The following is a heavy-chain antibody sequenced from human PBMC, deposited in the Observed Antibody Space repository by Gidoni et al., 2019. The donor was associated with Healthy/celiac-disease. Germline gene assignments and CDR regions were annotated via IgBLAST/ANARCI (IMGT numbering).Heavy chain of an antibody. D-gene: IGHD6-19*01. CDR3: AHRGLRGVAGNNWFDP. CDR2: IYWDDDK. CDR1: GFSFSTSGVG. Sequence: QITLKESGPTLVKPTQTLTLTRTFSGFSFSTSGVGVGWIRQRPGKALEWLALIYWDDDKRYSPSLKSRLTITKDTSKNQVVLTMTNMDPVDTATYYCAHRGLRGVAGNNWFDPWGQGTLVTVSS. V-gene: IGHV2-5*02. J-gene: IGHJ5*02.